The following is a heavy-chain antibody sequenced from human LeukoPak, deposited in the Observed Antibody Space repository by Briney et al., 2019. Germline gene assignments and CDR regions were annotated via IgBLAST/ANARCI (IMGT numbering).Heavy chain of an antibody. V-gene: IGHV3-23*01. Sequence: GGSLRLSCAASGFTFSSYAMSWVRQAPGKGLEWVSSVISSGIRTYYADSVMGRFTISRDNSKNTLHLQMNSLGAGDTALYYCVRDGGTYFRAFDYWGQGTLVTVSS. CDR2: VISSGIRT. D-gene: IGHD3-16*01. CDR1: GFTFSSYA. J-gene: IGHJ4*02. CDR3: VRDGGTYFRAFDY.